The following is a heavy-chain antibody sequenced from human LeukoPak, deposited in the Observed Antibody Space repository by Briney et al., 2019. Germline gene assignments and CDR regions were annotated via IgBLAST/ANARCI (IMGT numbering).Heavy chain of an antibody. CDR1: GGSISSYY. CDR3: AKSNGYGLIDI. V-gene: IGHV4-59*12. Sequence: SETLSLTCIVSGGSISSYYWGWVRQPPGKALEWIGNIFYSGSTYYSPSLKSRVTISLDTSRNQFSLKLNSVTAADTAVYYCAKSNGYGLIDIWGQGTMVTVSS. CDR2: IFYSGST. J-gene: IGHJ3*02. D-gene: IGHD5-18*01.